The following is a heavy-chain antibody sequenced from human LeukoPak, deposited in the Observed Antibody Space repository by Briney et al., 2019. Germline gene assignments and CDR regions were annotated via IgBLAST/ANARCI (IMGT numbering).Heavy chain of an antibody. CDR1: GYTFTSYG. CDR3: ARRASSSPYYYYMDV. J-gene: IGHJ6*03. D-gene: IGHD6-6*01. Sequence: ASVKVSCKASGYTFTSYGISWVRQAPGQGLEWMGWISAYNGNTNYAQKLQGRVTMTTDTSTSTAYMELRSLRSDDTAVYYCARRASSSPYYYYMDVWGKGTTVTVSS. V-gene: IGHV1-18*01. CDR2: ISAYNGNT.